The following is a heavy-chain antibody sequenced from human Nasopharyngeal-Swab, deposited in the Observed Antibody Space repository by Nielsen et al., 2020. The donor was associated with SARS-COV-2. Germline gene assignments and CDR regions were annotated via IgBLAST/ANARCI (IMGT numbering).Heavy chain of an antibody. CDR1: GGSISRYY. V-gene: IGHV4-4*07. Sequence: SETLSLTCTVSGGSISRYYWSWIRQPAGKGLEWIGRIYTSGSTNYNPSLKSRVTMSVDTSKNQFSLKLSSVTAADTAVYYCARGSITGTTGAWFDPWGQGTLVTVSS. D-gene: IGHD1-7*01. CDR3: ARGSITGTTGAWFDP. J-gene: IGHJ5*02. CDR2: IYTSGST.